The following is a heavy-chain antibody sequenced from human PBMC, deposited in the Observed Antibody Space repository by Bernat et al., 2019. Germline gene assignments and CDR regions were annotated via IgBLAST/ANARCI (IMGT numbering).Heavy chain of an antibody. CDR2: IKQDGSEK. D-gene: IGHD3-10*01. CDR3: ARVDRGVIIYYYYYGMDC. V-gene: IGHV3-7*03. CDR1: GFTFSSYW. J-gene: IGHJ6*02. Sequence: EVQLVESGGGLVQPGGSLRLSCAASGFTFSSYWMSWVRQAPGKGLEWVANIKQDGSEKYYVDSVKGRFTISRDNAKNSLYLQMNSLRAEDTAVYYCARVDRGVIIYYYYYGMDCWGQGTTVTVSS.